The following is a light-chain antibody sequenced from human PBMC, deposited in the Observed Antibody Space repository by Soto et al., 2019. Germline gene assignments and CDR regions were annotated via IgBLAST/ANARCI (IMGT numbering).Light chain of an antibody. CDR1: QSVSSN. J-gene: IGKJ4*01. CDR3: QQYNTWPPLT. CDR2: GAS. Sequence: EIVMTQSPATLSVSPGERATLSCRASQSVSSNLAWYQQKPGQAPRLLIYGASTRATGFPARFSGSGSGTDFTLTISSLQSEDFAIYYCQQYNTWPPLTFGGGPKVEIK. V-gene: IGKV3-15*01.